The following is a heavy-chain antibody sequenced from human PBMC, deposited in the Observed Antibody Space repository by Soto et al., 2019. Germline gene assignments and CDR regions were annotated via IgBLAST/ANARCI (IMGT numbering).Heavy chain of an antibody. CDR3: ARVATRRIAVAGTTFDY. Sequence: SVKVSCKASGGTFSSYAISWVRQAPGQGLEWMGGIIPIFGTANYAQKFQGRVTITADESTSTAYMELSSLRSEDTAVYYCARVATRRIAVAGTTFDYWGQGTLVTVSS. CDR2: IIPIFGTA. CDR1: GGTFSSYA. V-gene: IGHV1-69*13. J-gene: IGHJ4*02. D-gene: IGHD6-19*01.